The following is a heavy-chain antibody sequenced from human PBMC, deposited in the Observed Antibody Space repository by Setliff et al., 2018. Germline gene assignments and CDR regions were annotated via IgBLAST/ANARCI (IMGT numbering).Heavy chain of an antibody. J-gene: IGHJ6*03. D-gene: IGHD5-18*01. Sequence: SETLSLTCNVSGDSISAASIMAWIRQPPGKGLEFIGYVYYSGAAKYDPSLKGRVTMSVDTSKTQFSLKLSSVTAADTAVYYCARGGYSYGYVGYYYYMDVWGKGTTVTVSS. CDR3: ARGGYSYGYVGYYYYMDV. CDR1: GDSISAAS. CDR2: VYYSGAA. V-gene: IGHV4-59*01.